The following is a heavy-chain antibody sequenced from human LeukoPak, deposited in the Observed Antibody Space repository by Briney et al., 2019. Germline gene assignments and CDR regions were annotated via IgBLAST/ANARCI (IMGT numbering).Heavy chain of an antibody. J-gene: IGHJ3*02. Sequence: ASVKVSCKASGYTFTSYAMHWVRQAPGQRLEWMGWINAGNGNTKYSQKFQGRVTITRDTSASTAYMELSSLRSEDTAVYYCARAEKYGSGSLGAFDIWGQGTMVTVSS. CDR3: ARAEKYGSGSLGAFDI. CDR1: GYTFTSYA. CDR2: INAGNGNT. D-gene: IGHD3-10*01. V-gene: IGHV1-3*01.